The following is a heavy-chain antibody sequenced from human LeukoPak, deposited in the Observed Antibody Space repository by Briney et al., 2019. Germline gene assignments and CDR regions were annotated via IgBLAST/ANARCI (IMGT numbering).Heavy chain of an antibody. CDR2: VYYSGNT. CDR1: GVSISGYY. D-gene: IGHD1-26*01. Sequence: SETLSLTCTVSGVSISGYYWSWLRQSPGRGLEWIGYVYYSGNTNYNPSLKSRLTISLDTAKNQFSLKLSSVTSADTAVYYCARGEYEDLVDNWGQGTLVTVSS. V-gene: IGHV4-59*01. J-gene: IGHJ4*02. CDR3: ARGEYEDLVDN.